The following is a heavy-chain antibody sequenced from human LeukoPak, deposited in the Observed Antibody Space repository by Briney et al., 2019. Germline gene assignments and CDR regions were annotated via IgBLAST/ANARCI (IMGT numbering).Heavy chain of an antibody. Sequence: GGSLRLSCAASGFTVSSNYMSWVRQAPGKGLEWVSVIYSGGSTYYADSVKGRFTISRDNSKNTLYLQMNSLRAEDTAVYYCARDYPHYGGNSHYYYYYMDVWGKGTTVTVSS. J-gene: IGHJ6*03. CDR3: ARDYPHYGGNSHYYYYYMDV. V-gene: IGHV3-53*01. D-gene: IGHD4-23*01. CDR1: GFTVSSNY. CDR2: IYSGGST.